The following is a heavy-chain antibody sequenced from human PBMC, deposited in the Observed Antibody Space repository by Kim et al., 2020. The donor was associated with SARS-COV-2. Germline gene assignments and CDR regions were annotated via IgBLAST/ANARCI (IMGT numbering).Heavy chain of an antibody. J-gene: IGHJ4*02. V-gene: IGHV4-34*01. D-gene: IGHD3-10*01. CDR3: ASAQGYYYGSGSYS. CDR2: INHSGST. Sequence: SETLSLTCAVYGGSFSGYYWSWIRQPPGKGLEWIGEINHSGSTNYNPSLKSRVTISVDTSKNQFSLKLSSVTAADTAVYYCASAQGYYYGSGSYSWGQGTLVTVSA. CDR1: GGSFSGYY.